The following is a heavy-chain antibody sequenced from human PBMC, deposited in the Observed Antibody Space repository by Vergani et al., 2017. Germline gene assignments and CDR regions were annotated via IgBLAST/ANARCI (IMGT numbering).Heavy chain of an antibody. Sequence: EVQLLESGGGLVQPGGSLRLSCAASGFTFSSCAMSWVRQAPGKGLEWVSAISGSGGSTYYADSVKGRFTISRDNSKNTLYLQMNSLRAEDTAVYYCAKARLRDYYYYMDVWGKGTTVTVSS. CDR3: AKARLRDYYYYMDV. J-gene: IGHJ6*03. CDR1: GFTFSSCA. CDR2: ISGSGGST. V-gene: IGHV3-23*01.